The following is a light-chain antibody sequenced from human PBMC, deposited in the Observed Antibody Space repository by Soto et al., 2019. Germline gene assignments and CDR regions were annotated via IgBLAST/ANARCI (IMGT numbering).Light chain of an antibody. CDR1: QSISTW. CDR3: QQYNNYSPRA. J-gene: IGKJ1*01. Sequence: DIQMTQSPSTLSASVGDRVTITCRASQSISTWLAWYQQKPGKAPKLLIYKASTLERGVPSRFSGSGSGTEFILTSSSLQPDDFATYYCQQYNNYSPRAFGQGTKVEI. CDR2: KAS. V-gene: IGKV1-5*03.